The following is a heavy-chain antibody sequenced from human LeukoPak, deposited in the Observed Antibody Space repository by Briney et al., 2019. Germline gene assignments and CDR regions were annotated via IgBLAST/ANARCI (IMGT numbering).Heavy chain of an antibody. J-gene: IGHJ6*02. Sequence: QTGGSLRLSCAASGFTFSSYGMHWVRQAPGKGLEWVAVISYDGSNKYYADSVKGRFTISRGNSKNTLYLQMNSLRAEDTAVYYCAVVPAATTLGQILWGQGTTVTVSS. CDR3: AVVPAATTLGQIL. CDR1: GFTFSSYG. CDR2: ISYDGSNK. V-gene: IGHV3-30*03. D-gene: IGHD2-2*01.